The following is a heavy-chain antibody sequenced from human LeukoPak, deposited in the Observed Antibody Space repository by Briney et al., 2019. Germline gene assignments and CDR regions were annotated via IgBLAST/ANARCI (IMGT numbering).Heavy chain of an antibody. J-gene: IGHJ4*02. V-gene: IGHV1-2*06. CDR1: GYTFTGYY. CDR3: ARDLVGGIWSAGF. Sequence: ASVKVSCKTSGYTFTGYYVHWVRQAPGQGLEWMGRITPNSGDTIYAQKFQGRATMTRDTSISAAYMELNSLTSDESAIYYCARDLVGGIWSAGFWGQGTLVTVSS. D-gene: IGHD3-3*01. CDR2: ITPNSGDT.